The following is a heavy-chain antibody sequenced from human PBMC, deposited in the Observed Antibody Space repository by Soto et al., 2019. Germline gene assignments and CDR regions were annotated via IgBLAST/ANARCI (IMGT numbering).Heavy chain of an antibody. Sequence: QVQLQQWGAGLLKPSETLSLTCAVYGGSFSGYYWNWIRQPPGKGLEWIGEISHSGSTNYKPSLKSRVTISVDTSKNQFSLKLSSVTAADTAVYYCARGNYDYIWGSYRIDAFDIWGQGTMVTVSS. CDR3: ARGNYDYIWGSYRIDAFDI. CDR2: ISHSGST. J-gene: IGHJ3*02. D-gene: IGHD3-16*02. CDR1: GGSFSGYY. V-gene: IGHV4-34*01.